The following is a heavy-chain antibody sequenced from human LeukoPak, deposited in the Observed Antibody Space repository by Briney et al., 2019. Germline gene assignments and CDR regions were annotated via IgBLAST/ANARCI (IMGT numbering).Heavy chain of an antibody. CDR1: GFTFRSYW. CDR2: ISGDGSMT. D-gene: IGHD6-6*01. J-gene: IGHJ4*02. Sequence: PGGSLRLSCAVSGFTFRSYWMHWVRQAPGKGLVWDSRISGDGSMTNYAGSVKGRFTISRDNAKNTVYLQMNSLRAEDTAVYYCARYSNSSGGASHYLDYWRQGTLVTVSS. CDR3: ARYSNSSGGASHYLDY. V-gene: IGHV3-74*01.